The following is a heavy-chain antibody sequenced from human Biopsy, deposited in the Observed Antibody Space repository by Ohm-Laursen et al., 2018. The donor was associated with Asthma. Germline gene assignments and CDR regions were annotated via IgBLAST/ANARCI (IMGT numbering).Heavy chain of an antibody. V-gene: IGHV1-24*01. Sequence: SVKVSCKISGYSLTDLSMHWVRQAPGQGLEWMGGHDHEEGGTVNARRFQGRVTMTEDTSTDTAYMELSRLSSDDPAVYYCASDFPKDYVRYNFQFWGQGTLDTASS. CDR2: HDHEEGGT. CDR1: GYSLTDLS. CDR3: ASDFPKDYVRYNFQF. D-gene: IGHD4-17*01. J-gene: IGHJ4*02.